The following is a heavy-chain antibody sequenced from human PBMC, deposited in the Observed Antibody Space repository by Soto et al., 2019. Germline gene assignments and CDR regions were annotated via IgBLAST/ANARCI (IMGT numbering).Heavy chain of an antibody. CDR1: GDPLNIGDYY. V-gene: IGHV4-61*03. Sequence: PSETLSLTCTVSGDPLNIGDYYWSWIRHLPGKGLEWIGYISSSGSTSFNPSLESRVAMSVDTSKNHFSLNLSSVTAADMAVYYCAREGSYSAYNFAHGIQLWSFDFWGQGALVTVSS. CDR3: AREGSYSAYNFAHGIQLWSFDF. D-gene: IGHD5-12*01. CDR2: ISSSGST. J-gene: IGHJ4*02.